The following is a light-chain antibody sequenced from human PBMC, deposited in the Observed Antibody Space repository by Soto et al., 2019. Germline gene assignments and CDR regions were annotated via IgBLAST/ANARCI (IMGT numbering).Light chain of an antibody. CDR2: AVS. Sequence: QYALTQPASLSGSPGQSITISCTGTNTDIGAYSRVCWYQQHPGKVPKLMIYAVSNRPSGVSNRFSGSKSGNTASLTISGLLSEDEADYYCVSYTNSDSWVFGGGTKLTVL. CDR1: NTDIGAYSR. CDR3: VSYTNSDSWV. J-gene: IGLJ3*02. V-gene: IGLV2-14*03.